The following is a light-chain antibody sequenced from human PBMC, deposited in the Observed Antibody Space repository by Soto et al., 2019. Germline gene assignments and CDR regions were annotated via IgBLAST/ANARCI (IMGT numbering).Light chain of an antibody. V-gene: IGKV2D-29*01. CDR3: VQRLPLPYP. Sequence: DIVMTQTPLSLSVTPGQLASISCKSSQRLRHSDGKTYLDWYLQKPVQPAQSLIYEVSNRFSGVPDRFSGSGSGTDFILKIRRVEAEDVGVYYCVQRLPLPYPFGQGNKLEIK. J-gene: IGKJ2*01. CDR1: QRLRHSDGKTY. CDR2: EVS.